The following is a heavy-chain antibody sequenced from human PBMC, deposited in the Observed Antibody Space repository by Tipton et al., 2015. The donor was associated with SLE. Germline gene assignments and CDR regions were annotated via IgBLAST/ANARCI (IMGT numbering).Heavy chain of an antibody. Sequence: TLSLTCTVSGGSTSSSSYYWGWIRQPPGKGLEWIGSIYYSGSTNYNPSLKSRVTISLDTPKNQFSLKLSSVTAADTAVYYCARGNFLTGYWMDVWGKGTTVTVSS. V-gene: IGHV4-39*07. CDR1: GGSTSSSSYY. D-gene: IGHD3-9*01. J-gene: IGHJ6*04. CDR3: ARGNFLTGYWMDV. CDR2: IYYSGST.